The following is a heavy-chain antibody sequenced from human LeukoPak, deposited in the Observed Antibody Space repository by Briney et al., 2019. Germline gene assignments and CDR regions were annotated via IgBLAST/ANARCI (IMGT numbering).Heavy chain of an antibody. D-gene: IGHD4-11*01. J-gene: IGHJ4*02. CDR1: GYTFTNFA. CDR3: ARGVKTGYYFDY. Sequence: ASVKVSCKASGYTFTNFALHWVHQAPGQRLEWMGIINPSGGSTSYAQKFQGRVTMTRDTSTSTVYMELSSLRSEDTAVYYCARGVKTGYYFDYWGQGTLVTVSS. CDR2: INPSGGST. V-gene: IGHV1-46*01.